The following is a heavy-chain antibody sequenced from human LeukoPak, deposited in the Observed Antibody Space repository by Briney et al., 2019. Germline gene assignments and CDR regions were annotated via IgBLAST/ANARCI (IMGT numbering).Heavy chain of an antibody. CDR3: ARGRYSSTTYYFDS. CDR2: IKKDGSET. D-gene: IGHD6-13*01. J-gene: IGHJ4*02. Sequence: GGSLRLSCAASGFTFSSSWMSWVRQAPGKGLEWVANIKKDGSETYYVDSVKGRFTISRDNAKNSLYLQMNSLRAEDTAIYYCARGRYSSTTYYFDSWGQGTLITVSS. V-gene: IGHV3-7*03. CDR1: GFTFSSSW.